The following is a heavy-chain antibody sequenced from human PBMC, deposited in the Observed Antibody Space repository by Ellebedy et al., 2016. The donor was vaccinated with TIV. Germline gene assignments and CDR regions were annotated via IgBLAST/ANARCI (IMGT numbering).Heavy chain of an antibody. D-gene: IGHD2-2*01. V-gene: IGHV4-59*01. Sequence: MPSETLSLTCTVSGGSIRNYYCTWIRQPPGKGLEWVGQMYYSGSSNYNPSLKSRVTISIDTSKNQFSLKMSSVTAADAAVYYCAASESADSDYWGPGTLVTVSS. J-gene: IGHJ4*02. CDR3: AASESADSDY. CDR2: MYYSGSS. CDR1: GGSIRNYY.